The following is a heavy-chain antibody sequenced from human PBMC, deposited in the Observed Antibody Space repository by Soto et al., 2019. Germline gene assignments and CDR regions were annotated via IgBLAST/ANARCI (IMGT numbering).Heavy chain of an antibody. V-gene: IGHV4-39*01. CDR2: TYYSGSA. J-gene: IGHJ5*02. CDR3: ARHGDFWSGSQGYNWFDP. D-gene: IGHD3-3*01. CDR1: GGSLISSIYY. Sequence: SSETLSLTCTVSGGSLISSIYYWGWIRQPPGKGLEWIGSTYYSGSANYNPSLKSRVTISVDTSKNQFSLELSSLTAADTAVYYCARHGDFWSGSQGYNWFDPWGPGTLVPVYS.